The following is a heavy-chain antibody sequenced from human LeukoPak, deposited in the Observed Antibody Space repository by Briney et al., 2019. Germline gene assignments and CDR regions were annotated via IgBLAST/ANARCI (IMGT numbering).Heavy chain of an antibody. D-gene: IGHD3-22*01. CDR2: ISYDGSDK. CDR1: GFTFSNYA. V-gene: IGHV3-30*04. J-gene: IGHJ3*02. CDR3: ARDHHRRHYDSQARDTFDI. Sequence: GRSLRLSCAASGFTFSNYAIHWVRQAPGKGLEWVAVISYDGSDKYYADSVKGRFTISRDNPKNTLYLQMNSLRAEDTAVYYCARDHHRRHYDSQARDTFDIWGQGTMVTVSS.